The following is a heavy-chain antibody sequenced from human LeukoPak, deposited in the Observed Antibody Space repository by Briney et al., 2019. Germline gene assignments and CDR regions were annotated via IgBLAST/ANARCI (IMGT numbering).Heavy chain of an antibody. CDR2: TYPGDSDT. CDR1: GYSFPSYW. CDR3: ARQGLTIEYFQH. D-gene: IGHD6-19*01. V-gene: IGHV5-51*01. Sequence: GESLKISCKGSGYSFPSYWIAWVRQMPGKGLEWMGITYPGDSDTRYSPSFHGQVTISADKSISTAYLQWSSLKASDTAIYYCARQGLTIEYFQHWGQGTLVTVSS. J-gene: IGHJ1*01.